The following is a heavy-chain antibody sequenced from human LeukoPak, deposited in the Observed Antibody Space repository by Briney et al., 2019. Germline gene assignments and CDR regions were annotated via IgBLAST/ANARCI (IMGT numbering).Heavy chain of an antibody. V-gene: IGHV1-2*02. CDR3: ARDLTDILTGSYYFDY. CDR1: GYTFTGYY. J-gene: IGHJ4*02. CDR2: INPNSGGT. D-gene: IGHD3-9*01. Sequence: ASVKVSCKASGYTFTGYYMHWVRQAPGQGLEWMGWINPNSGGTNYAQKFQGRVTMTRDTSISTAYIEPSRLRSDDTAVYYCARDLTDILTGSYYFDYWGQGTLVTVSS.